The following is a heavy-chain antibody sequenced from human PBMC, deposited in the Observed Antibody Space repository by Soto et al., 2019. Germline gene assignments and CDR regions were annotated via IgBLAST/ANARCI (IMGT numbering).Heavy chain of an antibody. D-gene: IGHD2-2*01. CDR3: AREMGYCISTSCYGFRYYYYGMDV. CDR1: GFTFRSYA. Sequence: PGGSLRLSCAASGFTFRSYAMHWVRQAPGKGLEWVAVISYDENNRYYTDSVKGRFTISRDNSKNTLYLQVNSLRAEDTAVYYCAREMGYCISTSCYGFRYYYYGMDVWGQGTTVTV. V-gene: IGHV3-30-3*01. J-gene: IGHJ6*02. CDR2: ISYDENNR.